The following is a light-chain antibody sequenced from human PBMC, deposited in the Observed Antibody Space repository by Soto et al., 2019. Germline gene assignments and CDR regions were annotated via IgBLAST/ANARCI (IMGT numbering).Light chain of an antibody. J-gene: IGLJ1*01. CDR3: SSYTSSSTYV. V-gene: IGLV2-14*01. CDR1: SSDVGGYNY. Sequence: QSALTQPASVSGSPGQSITISCSGTSSDVGGYNYVSWYQQHPGKAPKLMIYDVSNRPSGVSNRFSGSKSGNTASLTISGLQPEDEADNYCSSYTSSSTYVFGTGTKVTVL. CDR2: DVS.